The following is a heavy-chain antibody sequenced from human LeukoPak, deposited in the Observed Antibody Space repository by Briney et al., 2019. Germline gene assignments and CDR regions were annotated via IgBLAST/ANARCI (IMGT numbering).Heavy chain of an antibody. V-gene: IGHV7-4-1*02. CDR2: INTNTGNP. D-gene: IGHD3-3*01. J-gene: IGHJ4*02. Sequence: ASVKVSCKASGYTFTSYAMYWVRQAPGQGLEWMGWINTNTGNPTYAQGFTGRFVFSLDTSVSTAYLQISSLKAEDTAVYYCARAFGTYYDFWSGYSTDDYWGQGTLVTVSS. CDR1: GYTFTSYA. CDR3: ARAFGTYYDFWSGYSTDDY.